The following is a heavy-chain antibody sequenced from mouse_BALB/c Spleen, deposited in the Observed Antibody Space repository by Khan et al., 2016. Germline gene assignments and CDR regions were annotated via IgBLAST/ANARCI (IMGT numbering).Heavy chain of an antibody. CDR1: GFTFSDYY. CDR2: ISDGGSYT. D-gene: IGHD4-1*01. V-gene: IGHV5-4*02. CDR3: AILGRDY. Sequence: EVELVESGGGLVKPGGSLKLSCAASGFTFSDYYMYWVRQTPEKRLEWVATISDGGSYTYYPDSVKGRFTISRDNAKNNLYLQMSSLKSEVTAMYYCAILGRDYWGQGTTLTVSS. J-gene: IGHJ2*01.